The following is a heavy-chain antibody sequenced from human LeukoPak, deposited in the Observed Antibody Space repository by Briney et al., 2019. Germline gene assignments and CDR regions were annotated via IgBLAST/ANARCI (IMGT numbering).Heavy chain of an antibody. CDR2: IYSTGST. J-gene: IGHJ5*02. CDR3: ASEYDTSPDNWFDP. Sequence: PSETLSLTCTVSGGSISSYHWSWIRQPAGKGLEWIGRIYSTGSTNYNPSLKSRVTMSVDTSKNQFSLKLSSVTAADTAVYYCASEYDTSPDNWFDPWGQGTLVTVSS. D-gene: IGHD2-2*01. CDR1: GGSISSYH. V-gene: IGHV4-4*07.